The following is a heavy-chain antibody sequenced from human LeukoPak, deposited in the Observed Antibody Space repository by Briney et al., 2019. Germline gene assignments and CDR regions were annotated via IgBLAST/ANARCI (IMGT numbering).Heavy chain of an antibody. Sequence: GGSLRLSCAASGFIFSSHWMTWVRQAPGKGLEFVSSIKQGGSEKYYAGSVKGRFTVSRDNAKNSLNLQMNSLSAGDTAVYYCARGPNYGARVDYLDSWGQGTKVTVSS. CDR2: IKQGGSEK. V-gene: IGHV3-7*01. D-gene: IGHD4-17*01. CDR1: GFIFSSHW. CDR3: ARGPNYGARVDYLDS. J-gene: IGHJ4*02.